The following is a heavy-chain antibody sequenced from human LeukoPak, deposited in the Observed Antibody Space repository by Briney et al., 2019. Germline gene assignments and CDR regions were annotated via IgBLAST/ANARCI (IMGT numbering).Heavy chain of an antibody. V-gene: IGHV4-31*03. D-gene: IGHD6-19*01. J-gene: IGHJ4*02. CDR3: ARDTSSSSGWQNFDY. CDR2: IYYSGST. CDR1: GGSISSGGYY. Sequence: PSQTLSLTCTVSGGSISSGGYYWSWIRQPPGKGLGWIGYIYYSGSTYYNPSLKSRVTISVDTSKNQFSLKLSSVTAADTAVYYCARDTSSSSGWQNFDYWGQGTLVTVSS.